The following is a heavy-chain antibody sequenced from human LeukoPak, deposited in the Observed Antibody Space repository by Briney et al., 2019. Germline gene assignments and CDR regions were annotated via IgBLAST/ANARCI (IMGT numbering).Heavy chain of an antibody. CDR1: GYSISSGYY. D-gene: IGHD1-26*01. Sequence: PSETLSLTCAVSGYSISSGYYWGWIRQPPGKGLEWIGSIYHSGSTYYNPSLKSRVTISVDTSKNQFSLKLSSVTAADTAVYYCARQITSGCYSVFDYWGQGTLVTVSS. CDR3: ARQITSGCYSVFDY. J-gene: IGHJ4*02. V-gene: IGHV4-38-2*01. CDR2: IYHSGST.